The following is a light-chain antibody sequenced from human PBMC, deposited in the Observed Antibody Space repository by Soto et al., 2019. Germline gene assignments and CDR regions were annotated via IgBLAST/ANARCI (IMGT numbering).Light chain of an antibody. Sequence: EIVMTQSAATLCVTPLERATLSCIASQSVSSNLAWYQQKPGQAPRLLIYGTSTRATGVPARFSGSGSGTEFTLTISSLQSEDFAVYYCQQYNNWPRTFGQGTKV. J-gene: IGKJ1*01. CDR2: GTS. CDR1: QSVSSN. CDR3: QQYNNWPRT. V-gene: IGKV3-15*01.